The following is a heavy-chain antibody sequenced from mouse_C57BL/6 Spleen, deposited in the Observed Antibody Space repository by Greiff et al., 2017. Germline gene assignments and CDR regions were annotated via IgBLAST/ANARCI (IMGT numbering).Heavy chain of an antibody. V-gene: IGHV5-17*01. Sequence: EVHLVESGGGLVKPGGSLKLSCAASGFTFSDYGMHWVRQAPEKGLEWVAYISSGSSTIYYADTVKGRFTISRDNAKNTLFLQMTSLRSEDTAMYYCARDLTTVPFAYWGQGTLVTVSA. CDR1: GFTFSDYG. D-gene: IGHD1-1*01. J-gene: IGHJ3*01. CDR2: ISSGSSTI. CDR3: ARDLTTVPFAY.